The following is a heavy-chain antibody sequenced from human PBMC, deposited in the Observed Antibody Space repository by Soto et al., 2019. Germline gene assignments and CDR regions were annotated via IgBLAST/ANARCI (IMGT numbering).Heavy chain of an antibody. Sequence: PGGSLRLSCAASGFTFSSYAMSWVRQAPGKGLEWVSAISGSGSATYYTETVKGRFTISRDNSKNTLYLHINSLRAEDTAVYFCSNFRYYYDSSDYYENYFDYWGPRTLVTVSS. CDR2: ISGSGSAT. CDR3: SNFRYYYDSSDYYENYFDY. CDR1: GFTFSSYA. J-gene: IGHJ4*02. V-gene: IGHV3-23*01. D-gene: IGHD3-22*01.